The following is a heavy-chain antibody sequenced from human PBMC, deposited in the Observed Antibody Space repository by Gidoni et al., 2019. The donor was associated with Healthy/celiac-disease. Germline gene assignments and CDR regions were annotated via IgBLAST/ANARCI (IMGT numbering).Heavy chain of an antibody. J-gene: IGHJ6*03. V-gene: IGHV4-34*01. D-gene: IGHD2-15*01. CDR2: INHSGST. Sequence: GLEWIGEINHSGSTNYNPSLKSRVTISVDTSKNQFSLKLSSVTAADTAVYYCARGEDCSGGSCYFYYYYYMDVWGKGTTVTVSS. CDR3: ARGEDCSGGSCYFYYYYYMDV.